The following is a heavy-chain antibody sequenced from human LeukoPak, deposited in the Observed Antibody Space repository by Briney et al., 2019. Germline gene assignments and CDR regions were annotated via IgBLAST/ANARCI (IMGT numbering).Heavy chain of an antibody. D-gene: IGHD6-19*01. CDR3: ARGQQWLVTGNWFDP. J-gene: IGHJ5*02. Sequence: PSETLSLTCAVSGGSISSGGYSWSWIRQPPGKGLEWIGYTYHSGTTYYNQSLKSRVTISVDRSKNQFSLKLSSVTAADTAVYYCARGQQWLVTGNWFDPWGQGTLVTVSS. CDR1: GGSISSGGYS. V-gene: IGHV4-30-2*01. CDR2: TYHSGTT.